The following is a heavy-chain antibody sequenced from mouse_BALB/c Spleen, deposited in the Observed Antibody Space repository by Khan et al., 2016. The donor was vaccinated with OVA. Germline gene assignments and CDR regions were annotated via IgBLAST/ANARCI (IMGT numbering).Heavy chain of an antibody. Sequence: QVQLKESEAELARPEASVQMSCKASGSTFTTYTIHWVTQRPGQGLECLGYIIPSNDQTNYNQKIKDRATLTADKSSSTSYMQLKSLTSEDSAVYYYVREGDYYRSDGWIAYWGQGTLVTVSA. J-gene: IGHJ3*01. D-gene: IGHD2-14*01. V-gene: IGHV1-4*01. CDR3: VREGDYYRSDGWIAY. CDR1: GSTFTTYT. CDR2: IIPSNDQT.